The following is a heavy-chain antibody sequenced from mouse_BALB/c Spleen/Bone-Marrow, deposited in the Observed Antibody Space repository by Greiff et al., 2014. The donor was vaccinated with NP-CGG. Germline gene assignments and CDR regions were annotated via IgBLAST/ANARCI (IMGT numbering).Heavy chain of an antibody. Sequence: QVQLQQSGAELARPGASVKLSCKASGYTFTGYWMQWVKQRPGQGLEWIGIIYPGDGDTRYTQKFKGKATLTADKSSSTAYMQLRNLASEDSAVYYCARGFYDSTSAYWGQGTTLTVSS. V-gene: IGHV1-87*01. CDR2: IYPGDGDT. CDR1: GYTFTGYW. D-gene: IGHD1-1*01. J-gene: IGHJ2*01. CDR3: ARGFYDSTSAY.